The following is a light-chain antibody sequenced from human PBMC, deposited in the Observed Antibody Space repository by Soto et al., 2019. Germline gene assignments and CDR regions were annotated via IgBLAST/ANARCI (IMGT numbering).Light chain of an antibody. V-gene: IGKV3-20*01. J-gene: IGKJ5*01. CDR1: QSVSSSY. CDR2: NAF. Sequence: EIVLTQSPGTLSLSPGERATLSCRASQSVSSSYLAWYQQKPGQAPRLLIYNAFNRATGIPDRFSGSGSGTDFTLTISRLEPEDFAVYYCQQYGSSLITFGQGTRLEIK. CDR3: QQYGSSLIT.